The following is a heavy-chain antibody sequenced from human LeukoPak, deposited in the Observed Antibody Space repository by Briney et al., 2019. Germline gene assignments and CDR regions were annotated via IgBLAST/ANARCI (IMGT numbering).Heavy chain of an antibody. Sequence: PGGSLRLSCAASGFTFSYYSMNWVRQAPGKGLEWVSSISTSSSYIYYADSVKGRFTISRDNAKNSLYLQMNSLRAEDTAVYYCAKRLRYGSGPPYYYYMDVWGKGTTVTISS. CDR3: AKRLRYGSGPPYYYYMDV. CDR1: GFTFSYYS. CDR2: ISTSSSYI. J-gene: IGHJ6*03. D-gene: IGHD3-10*01. V-gene: IGHV3-21*01.